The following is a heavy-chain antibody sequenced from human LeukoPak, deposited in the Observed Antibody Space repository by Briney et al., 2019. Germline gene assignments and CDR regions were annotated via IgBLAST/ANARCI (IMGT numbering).Heavy chain of an antibody. Sequence: PGGSLRLSCAASGFTFSDYAVSWIRQAPGKGLEWVSYITSSSASTNYADSVKGRFTISRDDANNSLYLQMNSLRADDTAVYYCARGGTFIRGVISTLYYFDYWGQGTLVTVSS. CDR3: ARGGTFIRGVISTLYYFDY. D-gene: IGHD3-10*01. J-gene: IGHJ4*02. CDR2: ITSSSAST. V-gene: IGHV3-11*05. CDR1: GFTFSDYA.